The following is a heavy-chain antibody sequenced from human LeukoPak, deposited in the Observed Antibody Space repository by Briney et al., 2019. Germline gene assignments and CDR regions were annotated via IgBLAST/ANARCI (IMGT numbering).Heavy chain of an antibody. CDR3: ARGLTYYDILTGYFRFDP. J-gene: IGHJ5*02. CDR1: GYTFTSYY. D-gene: IGHD3-9*01. V-gene: IGHV1-8*03. CDR2: MNPNSGNT. Sequence: ASVKVSCKASGYTFTSYYMHWVRQATGQGLEWMGWMNPNSGNTGYAQKFQGRVTITRNTSISTAYMELSSLRSEDTAVYYCARGLTYYDILTGYFRFDPWGQGTLVTVSS.